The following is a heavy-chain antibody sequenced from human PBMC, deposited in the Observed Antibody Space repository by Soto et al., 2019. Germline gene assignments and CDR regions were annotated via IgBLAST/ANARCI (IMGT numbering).Heavy chain of an antibody. CDR2: IAYPRST. CDR1: GGSIDSGRYY. V-gene: IGHV4-30-4*01. J-gene: IGHJ4*02. CDR3: ARDSSGYATYDY. D-gene: IGHD3-22*01. Sequence: SETLSLTCTVSGGSIDSGRYYWSWARQPPGKGLEWIGYIAYPRSTYYNPSLKSRVAMSIGTSKNQFSLNLSSVVAADTAVYLCARDSSGYATYDYWGQGALVTVSS.